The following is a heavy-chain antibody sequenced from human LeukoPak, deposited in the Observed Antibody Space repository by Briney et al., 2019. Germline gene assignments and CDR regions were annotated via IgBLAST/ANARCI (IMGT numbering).Heavy chain of an antibody. CDR2: IYYSGST. V-gene: IGHV4-59*01. J-gene: IGHJ4*02. CDR3: ARAPRGGATTS. D-gene: IGHD1-26*01. CDR1: GGSISSYY. Sequence: SETLSLTCTVSGGSISSYYWSWIRQPPGKGLEWIGYIYYSGSTNYNPSLKSRVTISVDTSKNQFSLKVSSVTAADTAVYYCARAPRGGATTSWGQGTLVTVSS.